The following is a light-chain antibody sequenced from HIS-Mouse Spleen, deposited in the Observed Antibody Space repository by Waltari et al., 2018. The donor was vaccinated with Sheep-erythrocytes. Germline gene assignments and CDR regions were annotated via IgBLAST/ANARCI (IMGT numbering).Light chain of an antibody. CDR3: CSYAGSSTPWV. J-gene: IGLJ3*02. Sequence: QSALTQPASVSGSPGQSITISCTGTSSDVGSYNLVSWYQQHPGKAPKLMIYEGSKRPSGVSHRVPCSQAGNPASLTIPGLQAEDEADYYRCSYAGSSTPWVFGGGTKLTVL. CDR2: EGS. V-gene: IGLV2-23*01. CDR1: SSDVGSYNL.